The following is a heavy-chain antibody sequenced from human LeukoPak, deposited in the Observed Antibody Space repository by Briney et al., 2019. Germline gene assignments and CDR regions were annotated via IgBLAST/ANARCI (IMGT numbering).Heavy chain of an antibody. D-gene: IGHD2-2*01. J-gene: IGHJ4*02. CDR3: AKRVPFRYYFDY. Sequence: PGGSLRLSCAASGFTFSSYGMHWVRQAPGKGLEWVAVISYDGSNKYYADSVKGRFTISRDNSKNTLYLQMNSLRAEDTAVYYCAKRVPFRYYFDYWGQGTLVTVSS. CDR2: ISYDGSNK. V-gene: IGHV3-30*18. CDR1: GFTFSSYG.